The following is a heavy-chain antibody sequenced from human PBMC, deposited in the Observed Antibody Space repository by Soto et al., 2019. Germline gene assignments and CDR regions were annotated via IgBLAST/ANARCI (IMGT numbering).Heavy chain of an antibody. CDR2: INPGGGST. CDR1: GYTFTSYY. J-gene: IGHJ6*03. D-gene: IGHD2-2*01. V-gene: IGHV1-46*03. Sequence: ASVKVSCKASGYTFTSYYMHWVRQAPGQGLEWMGIINPGGGSTSYAQKFQGRVTMTRDTSTSTVYMELSSLRSEDTAVYYCARSAVSVPAAISYYYYYYMDVWGKGTTVTVSS. CDR3: ARSAVSVPAAISYYYYYYMDV.